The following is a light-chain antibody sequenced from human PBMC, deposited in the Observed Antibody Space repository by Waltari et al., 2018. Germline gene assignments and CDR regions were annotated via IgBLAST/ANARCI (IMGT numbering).Light chain of an antibody. CDR1: QSIGSY. CDR3: QHRSNWPPS. J-gene: IGKJ2*01. CDR2: DAS. V-gene: IGKV3-11*01. Sequence: IVLTQSPATLSLSPGERATISCRASQSIGSYLAWYQQKPGLAPSLLIYDASNRAAGIPARFSGSGSGTDFTLTISSLEPEDFAVYYCQHRSNWPPSFGQGTKVEIE.